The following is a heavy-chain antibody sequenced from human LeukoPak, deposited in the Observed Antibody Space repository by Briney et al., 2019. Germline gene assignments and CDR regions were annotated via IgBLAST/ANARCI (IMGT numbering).Heavy chain of an antibody. CDR3: ARDGQYYYDTPGLYGGLNL. V-gene: IGHV3-74*01. D-gene: IGHD3-22*01. Sequence: GGSLRLSCAASGFTLSDTWMHWVRQAPGEGLVWVSRIRSDGSDTRYAESVKGRFTISRDNAENTLYLQMDSLRAEDTAVYYCARDGQYYYDTPGLYGGLNLWGQGALVTVSS. CDR2: IRSDGSDT. J-gene: IGHJ4*02. CDR1: GFTLSDTW.